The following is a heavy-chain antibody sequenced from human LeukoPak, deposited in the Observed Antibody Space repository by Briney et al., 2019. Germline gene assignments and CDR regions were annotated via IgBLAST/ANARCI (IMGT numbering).Heavy chain of an antibody. Sequence: GASVKVSCKASGYTFTGYYMHWVRQAPGQGLEWMGWINPNSGGTNYAQKFQGRVTMTRDTSISTAYMELSRLRSDDTAVYYGARDSRSRGDNWFDPWGQGTLVTVSS. CDR2: INPNSGGT. J-gene: IGHJ5*02. V-gene: IGHV1-2*02. D-gene: IGHD3-10*01. CDR3: ARDSRSRGDNWFDP. CDR1: GYTFTGYY.